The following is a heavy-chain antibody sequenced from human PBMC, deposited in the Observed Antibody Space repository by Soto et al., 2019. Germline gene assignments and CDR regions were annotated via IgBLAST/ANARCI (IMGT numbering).Heavy chain of an antibody. CDR1: GGSFSGYY. D-gene: IGHD3-3*01. CDR3: ARGALRFLEWFVNPQDY. Sequence: SETLSLTCAVYGGSFSGYYWSWIRQPPGKGLEWIGEINHSGSTNYNPSLKSRVTISVDTSKNQFSLKLSSVTAADTAVYYCARGALRFLEWFVNPQDYWGQGTLVTVSS. J-gene: IGHJ4*02. V-gene: IGHV4-34*01. CDR2: INHSGST.